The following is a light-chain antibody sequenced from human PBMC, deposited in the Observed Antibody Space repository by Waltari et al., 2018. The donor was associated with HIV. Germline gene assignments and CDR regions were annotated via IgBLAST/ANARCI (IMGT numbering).Light chain of an antibody. CDR1: NIHTNS. Sequence: FVLTQPPSLSVAPGKTAAISCAGANIHTNSVHWYQQMPGQAPGLVYSDDSGRAAGIPERFAGSNSGSTATLTISGLEAGDEADYYCQVWDSSSDEVFFGGGTKLTVL. CDR2: DDS. J-gene: IGLJ2*01. V-gene: IGLV3-21*03. CDR3: QVWDSSSDEVF.